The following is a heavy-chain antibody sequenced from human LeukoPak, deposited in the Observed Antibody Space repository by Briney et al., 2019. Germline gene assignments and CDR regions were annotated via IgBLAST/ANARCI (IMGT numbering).Heavy chain of an antibody. J-gene: IGHJ6*03. CDR3: AKTHGPYCSGGTCLDYFYYMDV. D-gene: IGHD2-15*01. Sequence: PGGSLRLSCVVSGFTFDNYGMHWVRQAPGKGLEWVAFVRYDEANQYYADSVKGRFTISRDNSKNTLFLQMNSLRVEDTAIYYCAKTHGPYCSGGTCLDYFYYMDVWGKGTTVTVSS. CDR1: GFTFDNYG. V-gene: IGHV3-30*02. CDR2: VRYDEANQ.